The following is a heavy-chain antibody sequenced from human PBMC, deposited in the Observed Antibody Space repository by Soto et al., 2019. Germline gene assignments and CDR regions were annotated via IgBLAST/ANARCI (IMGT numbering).Heavy chain of an antibody. CDR3: ARAMTMTLAWIFGMDV. J-gene: IGHJ6*02. CDR2: IFYDGSND. D-gene: IGHD3-3*01. Sequence: PGGSLRLSCAESGFFFQNYAMHWVRLAPGKGLEWVAYIFYDGSNDNYADSVKGRFTVSRDNSEGMMYLQMNNLRVEDTGVYFCARAMTMTLAWIFGMDVWGLGTTVTVSS. CDR1: GFFFQNYA. V-gene: IGHV3-33*01.